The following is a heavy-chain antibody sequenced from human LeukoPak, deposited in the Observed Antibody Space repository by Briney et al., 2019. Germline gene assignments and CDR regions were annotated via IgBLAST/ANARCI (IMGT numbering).Heavy chain of an antibody. J-gene: IGHJ4*02. D-gene: IGHD3-10*01. CDR1: GFSFSSYG. CDR3: ARPKPLYYGSGSYYDY. Sequence: GGSRRLSCAASGFSFSSYGMHWVRQAPGKGLEWVSVIYSGGSTYYADSVKGRFTIPRDNSKNTLYLQMNSLRAEDTAVYYCARPKPLYYGSGSYYDYWGQGTLVTVSS. V-gene: IGHV3-66*04. CDR2: IYSGGST.